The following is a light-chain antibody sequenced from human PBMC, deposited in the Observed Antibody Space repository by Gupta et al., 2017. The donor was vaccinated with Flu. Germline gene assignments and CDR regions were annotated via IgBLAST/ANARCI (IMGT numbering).Light chain of an antibody. V-gene: IGKV2-30*01. CDR3: RQGNHCHRT. Sequence: DVVMTQSPLSLPFTLGQPASIPCLSSQILVYSDGNTYLNGFQQRPVKSPRRLIYQGATRDSGGAERFSGSGSGTEFTTNISSVEGEDVGVHYCRQGNHCHRTFGGGTKVEIK. CDR1: QILVYSDGNTY. J-gene: IGKJ4*01. CDR2: QGA.